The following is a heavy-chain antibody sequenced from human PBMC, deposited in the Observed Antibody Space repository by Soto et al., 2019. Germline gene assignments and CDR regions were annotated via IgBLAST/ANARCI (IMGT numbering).Heavy chain of an antibody. D-gene: IGHD6-25*01. CDR3: PRDAAEMNSYYIDF. CDR1: GFDFSSHD. J-gene: IGHJ6*03. Sequence: PGGSLRLSCVASGFDFSSHDMNWVRQAPGKGLEWIAYINRRGVTHYADSVEGRFTISRDNAQNSLFLQMRSLRDEDRAVSYCPRDAAEMNSYYIDFWG. CDR2: INRRGVT. V-gene: IGHV3-48*02.